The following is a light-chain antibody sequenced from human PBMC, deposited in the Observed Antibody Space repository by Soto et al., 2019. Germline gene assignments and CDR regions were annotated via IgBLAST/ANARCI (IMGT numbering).Light chain of an antibody. CDR2: GAY. J-gene: IGKJ1*01. CDR1: QSVSSSY. Sequence: EIVLTQSPGTLFLSPGERATLSCRASQSVSSSYLAWYQQRPGQAPRLXIYGAYSRATGVPDRFSGGGSWADLALTISRLETEDYAAYYCQQYGSSPTWTFGQGTKVDI. CDR3: QQYGSSPTWT. V-gene: IGKV3-20*01.